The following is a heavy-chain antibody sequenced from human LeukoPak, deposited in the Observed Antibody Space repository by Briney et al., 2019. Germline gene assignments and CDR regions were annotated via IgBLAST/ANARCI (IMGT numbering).Heavy chain of an antibody. Sequence: SETLSLTCTVSGGSISSSSYYWGWIRQPPGKGLEWIGSIYYSGSTYYNPSLKSRVTMSVDTSKNQFSLKLSSVTAADTAVYYCARDRTIRGYTFDMWGQGTMVTVSS. CDR1: GGSISSSSYY. J-gene: IGHJ3*02. D-gene: IGHD2-15*01. V-gene: IGHV4-39*07. CDR2: IYYSGST. CDR3: ARDRTIRGYTFDM.